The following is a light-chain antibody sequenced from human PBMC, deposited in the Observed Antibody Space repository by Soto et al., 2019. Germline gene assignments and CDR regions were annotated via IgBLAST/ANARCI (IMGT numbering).Light chain of an antibody. Sequence: DIQMTQSPSSLSASVGDRVTITCRASQSISSYLNWYQKKPGKDPKLLIYDASRLQSGVPSRFSGSGGGTDFNLSISSVQTEEFATYFCQQSYMDPITGGQGTRREIK. J-gene: IGKJ5*01. CDR1: QSISSY. V-gene: IGKV1-39*01. CDR2: DAS. CDR3: QQSYMDPIT.